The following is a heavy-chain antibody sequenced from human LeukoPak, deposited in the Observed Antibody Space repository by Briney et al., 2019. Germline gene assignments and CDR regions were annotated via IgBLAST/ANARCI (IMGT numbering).Heavy chain of an antibody. CDR1: GFTFGDYA. Sequence: GGSLRLSCTASGFTFGDYAMSWVRQAPGKGLEWVGFIRSKAYGGTTEYAASVKGRFTISRDDSKSIAYLQMNSLKTEDTAVYYCTRDNVLLWFGEIYYYYYYMDVLGKGTTVTVSS. CDR2: IRSKAYGGTT. V-gene: IGHV3-49*04. J-gene: IGHJ6*03. CDR3: TRDNVLLWFGEIYYYYYYMDV. D-gene: IGHD3-10*01.